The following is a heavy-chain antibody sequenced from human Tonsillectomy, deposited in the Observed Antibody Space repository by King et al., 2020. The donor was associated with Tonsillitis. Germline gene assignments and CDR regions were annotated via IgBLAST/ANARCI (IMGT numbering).Heavy chain of an antibody. CDR3: ARDNPHYGDYGLHAFAS. D-gene: IGHD4-17*01. CDR2: IYYSGII. V-gene: IGHV4-59*01. J-gene: IGHJ3*02. CDR1: GGSISSYY. Sequence: VQLQESGPGLVKPSETLSLTCTVSGGSISSYYWSWIRQSPGKGLEWIGYIYYSGIINYNPSLKSRLTISIDTSKNQFYLKLISVTAADTAVYYCARDNPHYGDYGLHAFASWGQGKRVTVSS.